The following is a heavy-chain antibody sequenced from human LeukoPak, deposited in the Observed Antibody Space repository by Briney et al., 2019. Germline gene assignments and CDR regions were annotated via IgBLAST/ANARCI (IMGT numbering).Heavy chain of an antibody. V-gene: IGHV3-48*03. J-gene: IGHJ4*02. CDR2: IGSRGAIR. CDR1: GFPFSVYE. D-gene: IGHD6-19*01. CDR3: ALLAVASDFDY. Sequence: PGGSLRLSCAVSGFPFSVYEMNWVRQAPGKGLAWVSNIGSRGAIRHYADSVKGRFSISRDNAENSLFLQMNNLRVEDTGIYYCALLAVASDFDYWGQGALVTVSS.